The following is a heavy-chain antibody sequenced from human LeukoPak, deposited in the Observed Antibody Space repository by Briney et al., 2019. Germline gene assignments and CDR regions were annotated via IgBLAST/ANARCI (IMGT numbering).Heavy chain of an antibody. Sequence: GGSLRLSCAASGFTFSSYAMSWVRQAPGKGLEWVSVISTGGGTTYYADSVKGRFTISRDNSKNTLYLQMNSLRAEDTAVYYCAKDHSIVVVTAIQYWGQGTLVTVSS. CDR3: AKDHSIVVVTAIQY. CDR1: GFTFSSYA. V-gene: IGHV3-23*01. CDR2: ISTGGGTT. D-gene: IGHD2-21*02. J-gene: IGHJ4*02.